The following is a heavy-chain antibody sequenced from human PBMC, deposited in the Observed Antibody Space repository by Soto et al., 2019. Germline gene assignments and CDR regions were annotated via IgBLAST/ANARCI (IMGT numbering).Heavy chain of an antibody. Sequence: EVQLLESGGGLVQPGGSLRLSCAASGFTFSSAPMSWVRQAPGKGLEWVSSISIGGYNTYYADSVKGRVTISRDSPKTTVYLQMNSLRAADTAIDYCAKNNRLEYWCQGTLVTVSS. V-gene: IGHV3-23*01. J-gene: IGHJ4*02. CDR1: GFTFSSAP. CDR2: ISIGGYNT. CDR3: AKNNRLEY.